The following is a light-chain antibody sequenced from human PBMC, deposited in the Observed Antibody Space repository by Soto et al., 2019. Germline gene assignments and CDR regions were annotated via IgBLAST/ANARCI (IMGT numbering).Light chain of an antibody. CDR3: QQYLNWPWT. CDR1: HYINNY. J-gene: IGKJ1*01. V-gene: IGKV3-15*01. CDR2: GAS. Sequence: EIVMTQSLATLSVSPGEGVTLSCTASHYINNYLAWYQQKPGQAPRLLISGASTRATGFPARFSGGGSGKEFTLTITMLQSEDFAVYYCQQYLNWPWTFGQGTKVEIK.